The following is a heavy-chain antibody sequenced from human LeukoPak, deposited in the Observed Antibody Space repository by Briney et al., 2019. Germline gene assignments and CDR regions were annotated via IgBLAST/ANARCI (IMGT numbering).Heavy chain of an antibody. CDR1: GFTFSSYE. Sequence: PGGSLRLSCAASGFTFSSYEMNWVRQAPGKGLEWVSYISSSGSTIYYADSVKGRFTISRDNAKNSLYLQMNSLRAEDTAVYYCARWSPLEWLRLRGGFDYWGQGTLVTVSS. CDR3: ARWSPLEWLRLRGGFDY. V-gene: IGHV3-48*03. CDR2: ISSSGSTI. D-gene: IGHD5-12*01. J-gene: IGHJ4*02.